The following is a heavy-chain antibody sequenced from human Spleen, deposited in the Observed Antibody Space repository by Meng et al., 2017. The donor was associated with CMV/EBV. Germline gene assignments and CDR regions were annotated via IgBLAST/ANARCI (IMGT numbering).Heavy chain of an antibody. V-gene: IGHV4-39*07. J-gene: IGHJ4*02. CDR2: IYYSGST. CDR1: GGSISSSSYY. CDR3: ARDSGSSWPFDY. Sequence: QVQLQQGGAGLLKPSETLSLTCTVSGGSISSSSYYWGWIRQPPGKGLEWIGSIYYSGSTYYNPSLKSRVTISVDTSKNQFSLKLSSVTAADTAVYYCARDSGSSWPFDYWGQGTLVTVSS. D-gene: IGHD6-13*01.